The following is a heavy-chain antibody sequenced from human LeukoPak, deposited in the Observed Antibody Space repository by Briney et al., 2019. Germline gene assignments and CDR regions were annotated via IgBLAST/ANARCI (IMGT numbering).Heavy chain of an antibody. J-gene: IGHJ4*02. CDR1: GYTFTSYY. D-gene: IGHD6-19*01. Sequence: GASVKVSCKASGYTFTSYYIHWVRQAPGQGLEWMGIIYPGGGSTSYAQKFQGRVTMTRDMSTSTVYMELSSLRSEDTAVYYCARDWGLAVATPKQLDYWGQGTLVTVSS. V-gene: IGHV1-46*01. CDR2: IYPGGGST. CDR3: ARDWGLAVATPKQLDY.